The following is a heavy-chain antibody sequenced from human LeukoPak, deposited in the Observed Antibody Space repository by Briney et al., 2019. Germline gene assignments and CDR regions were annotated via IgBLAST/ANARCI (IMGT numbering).Heavy chain of an antibody. CDR1: GFTFDDYA. D-gene: IGHD6-19*01. Sequence: GGSLRLSCAASGFTFDDYAMHWVRQAPGKGLEWVSGISWNSGSIGYADSVKGRFTISRDNAKNSLYLQMNSLRAEDMALYYCAKDKGGDSGWLGYFDYWGQGTLVTVSS. J-gene: IGHJ4*02. CDR3: AKDKGGDSGWLGYFDY. V-gene: IGHV3-9*03. CDR2: ISWNSGSI.